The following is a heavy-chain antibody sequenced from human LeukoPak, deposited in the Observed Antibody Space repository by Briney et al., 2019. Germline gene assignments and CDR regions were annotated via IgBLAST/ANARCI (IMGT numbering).Heavy chain of an antibody. D-gene: IGHD4-23*01. V-gene: IGHV3-53*01. Sequence: GGSLRLSCAASGSTFSSYAMSWVRQAPGKGLEWVSVIYSGGSTYYADSVKGRFTISRDNSKNTLYLQMNSLRAEDTAVYYCAAQVGNPYYYYGMDVWGQGTTVTVSS. J-gene: IGHJ6*02. CDR1: GSTFSSYA. CDR2: IYSGGST. CDR3: AAQVGNPYYYYGMDV.